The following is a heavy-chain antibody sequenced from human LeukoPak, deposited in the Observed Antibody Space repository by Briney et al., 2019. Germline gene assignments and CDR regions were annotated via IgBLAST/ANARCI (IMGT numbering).Heavy chain of an antibody. Sequence: GASVKVSCKASGYTFTSYYMHWVRQAPGQGLEWMGIINPSGGSTSYAQKFQGRVTMTRDTSTSTVYMELSSLRSEDTAVYYCARDIVVVPAALIGAGYWGQGTLVTVSS. D-gene: IGHD2-2*01. CDR3: ARDIVVVPAALIGAGY. J-gene: IGHJ4*02. CDR2: INPSGGST. V-gene: IGHV1-46*01. CDR1: GYTFTSYY.